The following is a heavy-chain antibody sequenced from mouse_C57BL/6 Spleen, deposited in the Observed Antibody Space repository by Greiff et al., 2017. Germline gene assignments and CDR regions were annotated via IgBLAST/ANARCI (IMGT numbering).Heavy chain of an antibody. Sequence: QVQLQQSGAELVRPGASVTLSCKASGYTFTDYEMHWVKQTPVHGLEWIGAIDPETGGTAYNQKFKGKAILTANKSSCTAYMELRSLTSEDSAVYYCTRRIYYDYEGFAYWGQGTLVTVSA. V-gene: IGHV1-15*01. CDR3: TRRIYYDYEGFAY. D-gene: IGHD2-4*01. J-gene: IGHJ3*01. CDR2: IDPETGGT. CDR1: GYTFTDYE.